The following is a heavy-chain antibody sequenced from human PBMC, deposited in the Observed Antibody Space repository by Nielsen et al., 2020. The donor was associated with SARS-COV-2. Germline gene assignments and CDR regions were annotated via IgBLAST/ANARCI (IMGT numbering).Heavy chain of an antibody. CDR3: ARDLGIAVAGAHGWFDP. Sequence: SETLSLTCAVYGGSFGGYYWSWIRQPPGKGLEWIGEVNYRGGTNYNPSLKSRVTISVDTSKNQFSLKLSSVTAADTAVYYCARDLGIAVAGAHGWFDPWGQGTLVTVSS. D-gene: IGHD6-19*01. J-gene: IGHJ5*02. CDR1: GGSFGGYY. V-gene: IGHV4-34*01. CDR2: VNYRGGT.